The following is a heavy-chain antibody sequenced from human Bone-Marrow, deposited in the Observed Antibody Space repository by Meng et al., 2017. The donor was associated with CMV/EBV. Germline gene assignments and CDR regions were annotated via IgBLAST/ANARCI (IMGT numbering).Heavy chain of an antibody. V-gene: IGHV1-46*01. CDR1: GYTFTSYY. Sequence: ASVKVSCKASGYTFTSYYMHWVRQAPGQGLEWMGIINPSGGSTSYAQKFQGRVTMTRDTSTSTVYMELSSLRSEDTAVYYCSSPQSTGTTLGFWGQGTLVTVYS. CDR3: SSPQSTGTTLGF. CDR2: INPSGGST. D-gene: IGHD1-1*01. J-gene: IGHJ4*02.